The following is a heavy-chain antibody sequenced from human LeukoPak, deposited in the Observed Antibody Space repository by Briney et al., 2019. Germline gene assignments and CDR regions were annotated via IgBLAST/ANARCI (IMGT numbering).Heavy chain of an antibody. CDR1: GYTFTGYY. CDR2: INPNSGGT. J-gene: IGHJ6*03. D-gene: IGHD3-3*01. CDR3: ARSSYYFWSGYYWRHHTAYYYYYMDV. Sequence: ASVKVSCKASGYTFTGYYMHWVRQAPGQGLEWMGWINPNSGGTNYAQKFQGRVTMTRDTSISTAYMELSRLRSDDTAVYYCARSSYYFWSGYYWRHHTAYYYYYMDVWGKGTTVTVSS. V-gene: IGHV1-2*02.